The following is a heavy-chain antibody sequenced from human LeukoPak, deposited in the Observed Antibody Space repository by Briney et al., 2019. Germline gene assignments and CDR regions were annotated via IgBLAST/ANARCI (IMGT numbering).Heavy chain of an antibody. D-gene: IGHD3-22*01. Sequence: PSETLSLTCTVSGYSISSGYYWGWIRQPPGKGLEWIGSIYHSGSTYYNPSLKSRVTISVDTSKNQFSLKLSSVTAADTAVYYCARGGRDYYDSTWFDPWGQGTLVTVSS. CDR2: IYHSGST. J-gene: IGHJ5*02. CDR3: ARGGRDYYDSTWFDP. V-gene: IGHV4-38-2*02. CDR1: GYSISSGYY.